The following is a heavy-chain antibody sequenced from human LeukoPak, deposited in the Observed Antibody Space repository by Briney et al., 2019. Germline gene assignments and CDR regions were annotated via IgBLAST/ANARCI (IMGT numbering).Heavy chain of an antibody. V-gene: IGHV1-8*01. Sequence: SVKVSCKASGYTFTNYDINWVRQATGQGLEWMGWINSNNGNTGYAQKFQDRVTMTRDTSISTVYMELSSLRSEDTAVYYCARGGLVAGPYYFDYWGQGTLVTVSS. CDR2: INSNNGNT. CDR1: GYTFTNYD. J-gene: IGHJ4*02. D-gene: IGHD6-19*01. CDR3: ARGGLVAGPYYFDY.